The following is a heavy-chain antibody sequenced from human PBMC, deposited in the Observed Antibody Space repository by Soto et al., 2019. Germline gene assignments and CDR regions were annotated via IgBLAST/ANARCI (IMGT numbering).Heavy chain of an antibody. D-gene: IGHD4-17*01. V-gene: IGHV3-7*01. CDR1: GFTFSSYW. CDR2: IKQDGSEK. Sequence: EVQLVESGGGLVQPGGSLRLSCVASGFTFSSYWMSWVRQAPGKGLEWVANIKQDGSEKYYVDSVKGRFTISRDNAKNSLYLQMNSLRAEDTAVYYCARSDGDYYYYYYMDVWGKGTTVTVSS. CDR3: ARSDGDYYYYYYMDV. J-gene: IGHJ6*03.